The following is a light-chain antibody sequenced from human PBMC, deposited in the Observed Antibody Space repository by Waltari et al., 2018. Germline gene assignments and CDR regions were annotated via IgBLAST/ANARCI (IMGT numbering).Light chain of an antibody. CDR2: ATS. V-gene: IGKV1-39*01. Sequence: DIQMTQFPSSLSASVGDRVTITCRASEDLNKYLNWYQQKPGKAPRLLISATSTLRSGVPSRFSGSSSGTDFSLTISSLQAEDFAIYYCQQSYRAPLTFGGGTKVEI. J-gene: IGKJ4*01. CDR1: EDLNKY. CDR3: QQSYRAPLT.